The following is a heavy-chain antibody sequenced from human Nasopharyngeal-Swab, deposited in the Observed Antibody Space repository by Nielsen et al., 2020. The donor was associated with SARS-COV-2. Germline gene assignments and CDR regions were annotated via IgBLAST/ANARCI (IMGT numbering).Heavy chain of an antibody. J-gene: IGHJ3*02. D-gene: IGHD5-18*01. V-gene: IGHV3-21*01. CDR2: ISSSSSYI. Sequence: GESLKISCAASGFNFRSYSMNWVRQAPRKGLEWVSSISSSSSYIYYADSVKGRFTIFRDNSKNTLYLQMNSLRAEDTAVYYCARTWIRVPDAFDIWGQGTMVTVSS. CDR1: GFNFRSYS. CDR3: ARTWIRVPDAFDI.